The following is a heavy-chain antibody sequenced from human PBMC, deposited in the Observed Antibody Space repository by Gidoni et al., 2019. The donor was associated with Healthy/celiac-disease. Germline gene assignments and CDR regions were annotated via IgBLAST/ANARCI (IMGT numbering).Heavy chain of an antibody. D-gene: IGHD5-12*01. Sequence: EVQLGESGGGLVKPGGSRSLSWADSGFTFSTYSMNWVSQAPGKGLELVSAICSSSCYIYYADSVKGRFAISRDNAKNSLYLQMISLRAEDTAVYYCARYANVVIVATTFDYWGQGTLVTVSS. J-gene: IGHJ4*02. CDR1: GFTFSTYS. CDR2: ICSSSCYI. V-gene: IGHV3-21*01. CDR3: ARYANVVIVATTFDY.